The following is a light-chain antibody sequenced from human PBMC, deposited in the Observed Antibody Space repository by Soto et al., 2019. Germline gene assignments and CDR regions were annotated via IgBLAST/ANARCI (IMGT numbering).Light chain of an antibody. CDR2: KAS. CDR3: QQYNSYPLT. CDR1: QTISSW. Sequence: DIQMTQSPSTLSGSVGDRVTITCRASQTISSWLAWYQQKPGKAPKLLIYKASTLKSGVPSRSSGSGSGTEFTLTISSLQPDDFATYYCQQYNSYPLTFGGGTKVDIK. J-gene: IGKJ4*01. V-gene: IGKV1-5*03.